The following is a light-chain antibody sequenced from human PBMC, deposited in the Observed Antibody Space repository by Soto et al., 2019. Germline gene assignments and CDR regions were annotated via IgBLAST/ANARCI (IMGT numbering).Light chain of an antibody. V-gene: IGKV1-5*01. CDR2: GAS. CDR1: QSIRSR. CDR3: LQDHSYPWT. J-gene: IGKJ1*01. Sequence: DIQMTQSPSTLSASVGDRVTFTCRASQSIRSRLAWYQQKPGKAPSLLISGASTLESGVPSRFSGSASGTEFTLTISSLQPEDLASYYCLQDHSYPWTFGQGTKVEI.